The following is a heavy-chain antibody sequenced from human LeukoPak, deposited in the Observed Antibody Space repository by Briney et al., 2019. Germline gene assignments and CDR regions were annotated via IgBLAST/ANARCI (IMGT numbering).Heavy chain of an antibody. V-gene: IGHV1-2*02. CDR2: INPNSGGT. J-gene: IGHJ6*03. CDR1: GYTFTGDY. D-gene: IGHD4-17*01. Sequence: ASVKVSCKASGYTFTGDYMHWVRQAPGQGLEWMGWINPNSGGTNYAQKFRGRVTMTRDTSISTAYMELSRLRSDDTAVYYCARDNGATVTTVNPYYYYMDVWGKGTTVTVSS. CDR3: ARDNGATVTTVNPYYYYMDV.